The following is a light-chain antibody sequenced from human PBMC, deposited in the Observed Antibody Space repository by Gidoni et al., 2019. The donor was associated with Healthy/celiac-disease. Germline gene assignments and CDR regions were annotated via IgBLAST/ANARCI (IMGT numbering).Light chain of an antibody. CDR2: LGS. J-gene: IGKJ4*01. V-gene: IGKV2-28*01. Sequence: DMVMTQSPLSLPVTPGEPASISCRSSQSLLHSNGYNYLDWYLQKPGQSPQLLLYLGSTRASGVPDRFSGSGSGTDFTLKISRVEAEDVGVYYCMQALQTPFTFXGXTKVXIK. CDR3: MQALQTPFT. CDR1: QSLLHSNGYNY.